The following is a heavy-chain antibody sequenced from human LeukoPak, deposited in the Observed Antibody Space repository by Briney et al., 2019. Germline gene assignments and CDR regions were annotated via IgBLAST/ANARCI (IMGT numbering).Heavy chain of an antibody. J-gene: IGHJ6*04. CDR2: ISGSGGST. CDR3: AELGITMIGGV. Sequence: GGSLRLSCAASGFTFSSYSMSWVRQAPGKGLEWVSAISGSGGSTYYADSVKGRFTISRDNAKNSLYLQMNSLRAEDTAVYYCAELGITMIGGVWGKGTTVTISS. D-gene: IGHD3-10*02. CDR1: GFTFSSYS. V-gene: IGHV3-21*01.